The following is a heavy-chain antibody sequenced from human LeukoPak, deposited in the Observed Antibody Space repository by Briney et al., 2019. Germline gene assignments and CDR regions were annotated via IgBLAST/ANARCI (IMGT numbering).Heavy chain of an antibody. CDR2: VSGSGGRT. CDR1: GFTFTNFA. D-gene: IGHD2-2*01. Sequence: GGSLRLSCAASGFTFTNFAVNWVRQAPGKGLEWVSGVSGSGGRTYYAESVKGRFTISRDNSKNTLYLQMNSLRAEDTALYYCAKDLWSSPDSTNDYWGQGTLVTVSS. J-gene: IGHJ4*02. CDR3: AKDLWSSPDSTNDY. V-gene: IGHV3-23*01.